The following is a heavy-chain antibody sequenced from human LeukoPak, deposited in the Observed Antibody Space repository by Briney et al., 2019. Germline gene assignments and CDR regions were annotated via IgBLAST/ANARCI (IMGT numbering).Heavy chain of an antibody. CDR3: VRDNSRGQSLGVIY. Sequence: GGSLRLSCAASVFTFSTYNMNWVREAPGKGREWISYINADSSTIQYADSVRGRFTTSRDNAKNSLYLQMNSLRAEDTAVYYCVRDNSRGQSLGVIYWGQGSLVTVSS. CDR1: VFTFSTYN. CDR2: INADSSTI. V-gene: IGHV3-48*01. J-gene: IGHJ4*02. D-gene: IGHD3-22*01.